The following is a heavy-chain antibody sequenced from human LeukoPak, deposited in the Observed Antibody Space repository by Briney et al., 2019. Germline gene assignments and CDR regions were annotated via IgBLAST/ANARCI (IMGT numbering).Heavy chain of an antibody. CDR2: ISGSGGST. J-gene: IGHJ4*02. CDR1: GFTFSSYA. D-gene: IGHD7-27*01. Sequence: GGSLRLSCAASGFTFSSYAMSWVRQAPGKGLEWVSAISGSGGSTYHADSVKGRFTVSRDNSKNTLFLQMNSLRAEDTAVYYCAKDGGLWVSAHWGDSWGRGTLVTVSS. V-gene: IGHV3-23*01. CDR3: AKDGGLWVSAHWGDS.